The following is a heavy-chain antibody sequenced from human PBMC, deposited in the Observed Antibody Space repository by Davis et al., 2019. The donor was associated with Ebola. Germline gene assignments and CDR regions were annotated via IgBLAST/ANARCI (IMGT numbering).Heavy chain of an antibody. V-gene: IGHV3-21*01. CDR3: ARDLNYYDSSGYYYVIDY. J-gene: IGHJ4*02. CDR2: ISSSSSYI. CDR1: GFTFSSYS. Sequence: GESLKISCAASGFTFSSYSMNWVCQAPGKGLEWVSSISSSSSYIYYADSVKGRFTISRDNAKNSLYLQMNSLRAEDTAVYYCARDLNYYDSSGYYYVIDYWGQGTLVTVSS. D-gene: IGHD3-22*01.